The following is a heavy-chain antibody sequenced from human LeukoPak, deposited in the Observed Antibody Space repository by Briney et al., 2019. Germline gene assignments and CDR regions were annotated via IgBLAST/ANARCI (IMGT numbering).Heavy chain of an antibody. CDR2: LSSDFTTM. V-gene: IGHV3-48*01. J-gene: IGHJ3*01. CDR1: GFTLSGYS. CDR3: ARVLLERPGIDSFDL. Sequence: GGSLRLSCAAPGFTLSGYSMDWVRQAPGKGLEWVSHLSSDFTTMYYANSVKGRFTISRDNAKNSLYLQMNSLRAEDSAVYYCARVLLERPGIDSFDLWGQGTMVTVSS. D-gene: IGHD1-1*01.